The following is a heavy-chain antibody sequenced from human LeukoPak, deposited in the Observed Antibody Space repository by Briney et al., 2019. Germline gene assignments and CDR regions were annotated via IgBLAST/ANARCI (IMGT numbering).Heavy chain of an antibody. CDR2: ISKTGTSI. J-gene: IGHJ4*02. D-gene: IGHD3-3*01. Sequence: GGSLRLSCTASGLNFSVYYMTWIRQAPGNGLGAPGNGLEWLSHISKTGTSIYYADSVRGRFTISRDNAKNSLYLHMNSLRADDTAVYYCVAGVALDYWGQGALVTVSS. V-gene: IGHV3-11*01. CDR1: GLNFSVYY. CDR3: VAGVALDY.